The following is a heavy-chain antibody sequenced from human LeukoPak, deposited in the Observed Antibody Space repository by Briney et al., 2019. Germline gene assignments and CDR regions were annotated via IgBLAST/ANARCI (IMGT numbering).Heavy chain of an antibody. CDR1: GFTFSDYY. J-gene: IGHJ6*03. D-gene: IGHD1-7*01. CDR2: ISSSGGTK. CDR3: ASRTGITGTKYYMAV. Sequence: PGGSLRLSCAASGFTFSDYYMSWIRQAPGRGLEWISYISSSGGTKYYADSVKGRFTISRGNAENSLYLQMNSLRAEDTAVYYCASRTGITGTKYYMAVWGKGTTVTVSS. V-gene: IGHV3-11*04.